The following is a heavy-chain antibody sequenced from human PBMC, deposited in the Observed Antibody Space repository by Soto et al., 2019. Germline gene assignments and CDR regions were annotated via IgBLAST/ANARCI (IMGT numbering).Heavy chain of an antibody. CDR3: ARGEPYSTSSPFDY. J-gene: IGHJ4*02. CDR2: MNPNSGNT. D-gene: IGHD6-6*01. V-gene: IGHV1-8*01. CDR1: GYTFTNYN. Sequence: QVQLVQSGAEVKKPGASVKVSCKTSGYTFTNYNINWVRQATGQGLEWMGGMNPNSGNTGYAQKFQGRVTMTRNTSTTTAYMELSSRRSWDTAVYYCARGEPYSTSSPFDYWGQGNLVTVAS.